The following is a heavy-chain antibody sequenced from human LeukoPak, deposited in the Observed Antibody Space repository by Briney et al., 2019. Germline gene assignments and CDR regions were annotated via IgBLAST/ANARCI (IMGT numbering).Heavy chain of an antibody. CDR1: GGSMSSYY. CDR2: IYYSGST. J-gene: IGHJ4*02. CDR3: ARGPDTAMGHYFDY. D-gene: IGHD5-18*01. V-gene: IGHV4-59*08. Sequence: SETLSLTCTVSGGSMSSYYWSWIRQPPGKGLEYIGYIYYSGSTNYNPSLKSRVTISVDTSKNQFSLKLSSVTAADTAVYYCARGPDTAMGHYFDYWGQGTLVTVSS.